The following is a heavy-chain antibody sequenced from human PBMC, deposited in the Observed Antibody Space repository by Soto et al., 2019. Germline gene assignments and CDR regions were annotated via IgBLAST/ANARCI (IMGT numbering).Heavy chain of an antibody. CDR2: INHSGST. V-gene: IGHV4-34*01. CDR1: GGSFSGYY. Sequence: SETLSLTCAVYGGSFSGYYWSWIRQPPGKGLEWIGEINHSGSTNYNPSLKSRVTISVDTSKNQFSLKLSSVTAADTAVYYCARGSVLRFLEWLIDDWGQGTLVTVTS. J-gene: IGHJ4*02. D-gene: IGHD3-3*01. CDR3: ARGSVLRFLEWLIDD.